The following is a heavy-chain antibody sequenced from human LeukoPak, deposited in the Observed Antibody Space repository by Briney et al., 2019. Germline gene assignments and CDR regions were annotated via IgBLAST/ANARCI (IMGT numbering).Heavy chain of an antibody. CDR1: GGTFSSYA. CDR3: ARMTTVRGYYYYYYMDV. CDR2: IIPIFGTA. J-gene: IGHJ6*03. D-gene: IGHD4-11*01. Sequence: VASVKVSCKASGGTFSSYAISWVRQAPGQGLEWMGRIIPIFGTANYAQKFQGRVTINTDESTSTAYMELSSLRSEDTAVYYCARMTTVRGYYYYYYMDVWGKGTTVTVSS. V-gene: IGHV1-69*05.